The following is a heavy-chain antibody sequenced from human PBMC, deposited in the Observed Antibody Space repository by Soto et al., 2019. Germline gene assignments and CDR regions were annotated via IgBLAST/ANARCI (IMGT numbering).Heavy chain of an antibody. V-gene: IGHV3-21*01. Sequence: GGSLRLSCATSGFTFSSYSMNWVRQAPGMGLEWVSSISSSSRYIYYADSVRGRFTISRDNAKNSLYLQIDSLRAEDTAVYYCARDRLVAATSAPPYCYYGMDVWGQGTTVTVSS. CDR2: ISSSSRYI. D-gene: IGHD2-15*01. CDR1: GFTFSSYS. CDR3: ARDRLVAATSAPPYCYYGMDV. J-gene: IGHJ6*02.